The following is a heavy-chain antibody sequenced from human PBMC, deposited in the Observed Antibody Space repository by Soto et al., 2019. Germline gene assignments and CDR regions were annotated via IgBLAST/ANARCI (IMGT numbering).Heavy chain of an antibody. Sequence: EVQLVESGGGLVQPGGSLRLSCAASGFTFSSYWMSWVRQAPGKGLEWVANIKQDGSEKYYVDSVKGRFTISRDNAKNSQYLQMNSLRAEDTAVYYCARDDERWPHYYYYYMDVWGKGTTVTVSS. CDR3: ARDDERWPHYYYYYMDV. CDR2: IKQDGSEK. V-gene: IGHV3-7*01. CDR1: GFTFSSYW. J-gene: IGHJ6*03. D-gene: IGHD6-19*01.